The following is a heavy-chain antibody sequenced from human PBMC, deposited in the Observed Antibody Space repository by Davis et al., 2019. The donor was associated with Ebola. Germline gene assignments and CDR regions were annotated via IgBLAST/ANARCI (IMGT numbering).Heavy chain of an antibody. CDR3: ARVPRPGWFDP. Sequence: ASVKVSCKASGYTFTDYYMHWVRQAPGQGLEWMGWITLNSGGTNYAQKFQGRVTMTRDTSISTTYMELNSLRSDDTAVYYCARVPRPGWFDPWGQGTLVTVTS. D-gene: IGHD6-6*01. CDR1: GYTFTDYY. V-gene: IGHV1-2*02. J-gene: IGHJ5*02. CDR2: ITLNSGGT.